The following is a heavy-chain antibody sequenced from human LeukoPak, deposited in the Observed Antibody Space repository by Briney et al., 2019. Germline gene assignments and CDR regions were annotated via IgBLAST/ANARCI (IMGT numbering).Heavy chain of an antibody. J-gene: IGHJ5*02. D-gene: IGHD3-10*01. V-gene: IGHV3-9*03. CDR2: ISWNSGSI. CDR3: AREGSGYYGSGGYFSRNWFDP. Sequence: PGGSLRLSCAASGFTFDDYAMHWVRQAPGKGLEWVSGISWNSGSIGYADSVKGRFTISRDNAKNSLYLQMNSLRAEDMALYYCAREGSGYYGSGGYFSRNWFDPWGQGTLVTVSS. CDR1: GFTFDDYA.